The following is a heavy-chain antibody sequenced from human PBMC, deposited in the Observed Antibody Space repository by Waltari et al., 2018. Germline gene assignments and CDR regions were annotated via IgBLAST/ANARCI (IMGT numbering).Heavy chain of an antibody. J-gene: IGHJ4*02. Sequence: QVQLVQSGAEVKKPGSSVKVSCKASGGTFSSYAISWVRQAPGQGLEWMGGIIPILGIANDAQKFQGRVTITADKSTSTAYMELSSLRSEDTAVYYCARDRSAYCSSTSCLHYFDYWGQGTLVTVSS. CDR2: IIPILGIA. D-gene: IGHD2-2*01. V-gene: IGHV1-69*10. CDR3: ARDRSAYCSSTSCLHYFDY. CDR1: GGTFSSYA.